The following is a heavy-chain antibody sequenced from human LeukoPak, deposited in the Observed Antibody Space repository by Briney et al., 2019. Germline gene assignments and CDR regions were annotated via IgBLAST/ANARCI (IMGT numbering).Heavy chain of an antibody. Sequence: GGSLRLSCAASGFTFDDYAMYWVRQAPGKGLEWVSGISWNSGSTGYADSVKGRFTISRDNAKNSLYLQMNSLRVEDTALYYCAKDKSAMVRGVGDAFDIWGQGTMVTVSS. V-gene: IGHV3-9*01. CDR2: ISWNSGST. D-gene: IGHD3-10*01. J-gene: IGHJ3*02. CDR1: GFTFDDYA. CDR3: AKDKSAMVRGVGDAFDI.